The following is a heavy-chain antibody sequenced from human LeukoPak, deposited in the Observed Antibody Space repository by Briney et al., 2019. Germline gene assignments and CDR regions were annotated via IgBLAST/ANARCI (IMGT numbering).Heavy chain of an antibody. V-gene: IGHV1-2*02. CDR1: GYTFTGYY. CDR3: ARHSLAITMIVVVPDFDY. CDR2: INPNSGGT. Sequence: ASVKVSCKASGYTFTGYYIHWVRQAPGQGLEWMGWINPNSGGTNYAQKFQGRVTMTRDTSISTAYVDLSGLRSDDTAVYYCARHSLAITMIVVVPDFDYWGQGTLVTVSS. D-gene: IGHD3-22*01. J-gene: IGHJ4*02.